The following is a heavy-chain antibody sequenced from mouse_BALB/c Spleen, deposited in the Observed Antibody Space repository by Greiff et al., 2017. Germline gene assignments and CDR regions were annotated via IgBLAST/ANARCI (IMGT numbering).Heavy chain of an antibody. Sequence: QVQLQQSGAELVRSGASVKISCKASGYAFSSYWMNWVKQRPGQGLEWIGQIYPGDGDTNYNGKFKGKATLTADKSSSTAYMQLSSLTSEDSAVYFCARSGSSGPGWFAYWGQGTLVTVSA. V-gene: IGHV1-80*01. J-gene: IGHJ3*01. CDR1: GYAFSSYW. D-gene: IGHD3-1*01. CDR2: IYPGDGDT. CDR3: ARSGSSGPGWFAY.